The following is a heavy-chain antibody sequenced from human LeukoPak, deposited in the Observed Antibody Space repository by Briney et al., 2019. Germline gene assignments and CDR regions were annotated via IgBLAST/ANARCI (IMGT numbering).Heavy chain of an antibody. J-gene: IGHJ4*02. CDR3: ARAPLRYFDSPTGY. CDR1: GGTFTSYA. Sequence: SVKVSCKASGGTFTSYAISWVRQAPGQGLEWMGGIIPIFGTANYAQKFQGRVTITTDESTSTAYMELSSLRYEDTAVYYCARAPLRYFDSPTGYWGQGTLVTISS. V-gene: IGHV1-69*05. CDR2: IIPIFGTA. D-gene: IGHD3-9*01.